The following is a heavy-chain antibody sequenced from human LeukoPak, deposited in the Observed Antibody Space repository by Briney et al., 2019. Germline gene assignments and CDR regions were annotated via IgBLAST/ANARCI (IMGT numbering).Heavy chain of an antibody. CDR2: IYYNGNT. CDR1: GGSFSGYY. V-gene: IGHV4-59*01. CDR3: AREYSSGLSWFDP. Sequence: SETLSLTCAVYGGSFSGYYWSWIRQPPGKGLEWIGYIYYNGNTNYNPSLKSRDTISVDTSKNQFSLKLSSVTAADTAVYFCAREYSSGLSWFDPWGQGTLVTVSS. D-gene: IGHD6-19*01. J-gene: IGHJ5*02.